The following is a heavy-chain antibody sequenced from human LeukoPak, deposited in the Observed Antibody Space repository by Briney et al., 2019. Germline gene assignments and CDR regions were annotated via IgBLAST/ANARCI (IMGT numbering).Heavy chain of an antibody. D-gene: IGHD5-12*01. CDR3: ARVGYGSDGFDP. CDR2: IDPSDSYT. V-gene: IGHV5-10-1*01. Sequence: GESLKISCKGSGYSFTSYWISWVRQMPGKGLEWMGRIDPSDSYTNYSPSFQGHVTISADKSIRTAYLQWSSLKASDTAMYYCARVGYGSDGFDPWGQGTLVTVSS. CDR1: GYSFTSYW. J-gene: IGHJ5*02.